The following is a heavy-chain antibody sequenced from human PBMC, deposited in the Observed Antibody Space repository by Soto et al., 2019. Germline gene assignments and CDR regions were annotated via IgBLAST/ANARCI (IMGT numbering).Heavy chain of an antibody. J-gene: IGHJ6*02. V-gene: IGHV1-69*13. Sequence: EASVKVSCKASGGTFSSYAISCVRQAPGQGLEWMGGIIPIFGTANYAQKFQGRVTITADESTSTAYMELRSLRSDDTAVYYCASGQIFGPPTNDGMDVWGQGTTVTVSS. D-gene: IGHD3-3*01. CDR1: GGTFSSYA. CDR2: IIPIFGTA. CDR3: ASGQIFGPPTNDGMDV.